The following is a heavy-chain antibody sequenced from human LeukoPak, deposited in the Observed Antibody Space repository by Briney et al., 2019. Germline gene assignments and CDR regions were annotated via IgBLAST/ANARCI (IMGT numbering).Heavy chain of an antibody. CDR2: VIPSLGIA. CDR1: GGTFSIYA. V-gene: IGHV1-69*04. J-gene: IGHJ5*02. D-gene: IGHD3-10*01. CDR3: ARDRPVRSMAHSWGWFDP. Sequence: ASVTVSFTASGGTFSIYAISWVRQAPGQGLEWMGGVIPSLGIANDAKKFQGRVTITADKSTSTAYMELSSLRSKDTAVYYCARDRPVRSMAHSWGWFDPWGQGTLVTVSS.